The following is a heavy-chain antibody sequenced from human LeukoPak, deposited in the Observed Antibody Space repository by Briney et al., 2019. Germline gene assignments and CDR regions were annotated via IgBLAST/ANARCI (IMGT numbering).Heavy chain of an antibody. CDR1: GFTFSSYW. D-gene: IGHD3-22*01. CDR2: IQQDGSEK. Sequence: WRSLRLSCAASGFTFSSYWMSWVRHAPRKGLERVAIIQQDGSEKYYVDSVKGRFTTPRDNDKNSLYLQMNSLRAEDTAVYYCARDSGLCVLCDSSGNPFDYWGQGTLVTVSS. CDR3: ARDSGLCVLCDSSGNPFDY. J-gene: IGHJ4*02. V-gene: IGHV3-7*01.